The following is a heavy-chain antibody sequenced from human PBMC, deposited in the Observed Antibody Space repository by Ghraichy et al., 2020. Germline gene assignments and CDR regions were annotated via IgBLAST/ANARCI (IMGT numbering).Heavy chain of an antibody. Sequence: GGSLRLSCVDSGFTFSNYWMSWVRQAPGKGLEWVANMNQDGSEMYHVDSVKGRFTISRDNAKNSLYLQMSSLRVEDTAVYYCAREAHASFDYWGQGTLVIVSS. CDR2: MNQDGSEM. CDR1: GFTFSNYW. J-gene: IGHJ4*02. V-gene: IGHV3-7*03. D-gene: IGHD2-2*01. CDR3: AREAHASFDY.